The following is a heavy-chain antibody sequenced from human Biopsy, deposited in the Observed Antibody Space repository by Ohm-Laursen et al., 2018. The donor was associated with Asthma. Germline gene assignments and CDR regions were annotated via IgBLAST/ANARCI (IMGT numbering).Heavy chain of an antibody. CDR1: GASIKTADHY. Sequence: TLSLTCIVSGASIKTADHYWSWLRQPPGKGLEWFGFIHYSGSTSYNPSLKGRVTISVDTSKNQFSLKLSSVTAADTAVYYCARASVAASSNWFDPWGQGTLVTVSS. CDR3: ARASVAASSNWFDP. V-gene: IGHV4-30-4*01. D-gene: IGHD6-19*01. J-gene: IGHJ5*02. CDR2: IHYSGST.